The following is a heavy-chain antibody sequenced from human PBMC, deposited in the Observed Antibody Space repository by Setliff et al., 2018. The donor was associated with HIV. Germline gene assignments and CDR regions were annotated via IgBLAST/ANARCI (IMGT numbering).Heavy chain of an antibody. Sequence: PGGSLRLSCAASGFTFSSYEMTWVRQAPGKGLEWVSYISRSGNTIYYADSVKGRFTISRDNAKNSLFLQMNSLRAEDTAVYYCAKPYRGSVVRDQGYMDVWGKGTTVTVSS. D-gene: IGHD3-10*01. J-gene: IGHJ6*03. V-gene: IGHV3-48*03. CDR3: AKPYRGSVVRDQGYMDV. CDR1: GFTFSSYE. CDR2: ISRSGNTI.